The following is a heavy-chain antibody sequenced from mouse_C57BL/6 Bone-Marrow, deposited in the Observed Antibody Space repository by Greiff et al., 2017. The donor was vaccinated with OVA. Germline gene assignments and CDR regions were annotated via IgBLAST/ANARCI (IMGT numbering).Heavy chain of an antibody. CDR1: GFTFNTYA. V-gene: IGHV10-3*01. Sequence: EVQLVESGGGLVQPKGSLKLSCAASGFTFNTYAMHWVRQAPGKGLEWVARIRSKSSNYATYYADSVKDRFTISRDDSQSMLYLQMNNLKTEDTAMYYCVREGYYGSSYPYYYAMDYWGQGTSVTVSS. D-gene: IGHD1-1*01. CDR2: IRSKSSNYAT. J-gene: IGHJ4*01. CDR3: VREGYYGSSYPYYYAMDY.